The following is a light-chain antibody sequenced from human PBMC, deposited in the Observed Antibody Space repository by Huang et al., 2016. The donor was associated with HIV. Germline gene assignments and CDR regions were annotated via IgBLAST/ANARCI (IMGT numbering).Light chain of an antibody. CDR2: DAS. Sequence: EIVLTQSPATLSLSPGERATLSCRASQSVSSNLAWYQQKPGQAPRLLIYDASNRATGIPARLSGSESGTDFTLTISSLEPEDFAVYYCQHRRKWALTFGGGTKVEIK. CDR1: QSVSSN. V-gene: IGKV3-11*01. J-gene: IGKJ4*02. CDR3: QHRRKWALT.